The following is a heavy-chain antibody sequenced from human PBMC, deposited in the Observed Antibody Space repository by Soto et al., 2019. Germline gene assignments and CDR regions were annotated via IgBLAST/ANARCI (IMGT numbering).Heavy chain of an antibody. D-gene: IGHD6-13*01. CDR2: IIDNGGRA. Sequence: EVQLLESGGGLVQPGGSLRLSCVASGLTLGNYAMRWVRQPPGKGLEWVSAIIDNGGRAQYADSVKGRFTISRDNSQNTLYMQMDSLRAEDTAVYYCAKDLRGPEAGTWYFDLWGRGTLVTVSS. CDR3: AKDLRGPEAGTWYFDL. J-gene: IGHJ2*01. CDR1: GLTLGNYA. V-gene: IGHV3-23*01.